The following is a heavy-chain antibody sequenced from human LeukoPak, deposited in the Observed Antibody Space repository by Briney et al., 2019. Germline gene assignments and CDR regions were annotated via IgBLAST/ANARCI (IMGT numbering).Heavy chain of an antibody. Sequence: PGGSLRLSCAASGFTFSDYHMSWIRQASGKGLEWVSYVSSSGGTISYADSVKGRFTISRDNSKNTLYLQMNSLRAEDTAVYYCARDPHPCIGYCSGGSAFVAGYWGQGTLVTVSS. V-gene: IGHV3-11*04. D-gene: IGHD2-15*01. CDR3: ARDPHPCIGYCSGGSAFVAGY. CDR1: GFTFSDYH. CDR2: VSSSGGTI. J-gene: IGHJ4*02.